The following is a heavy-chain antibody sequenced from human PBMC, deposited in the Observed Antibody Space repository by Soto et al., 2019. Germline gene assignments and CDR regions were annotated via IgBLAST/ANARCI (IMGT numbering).Heavy chain of an antibody. D-gene: IGHD6-13*01. CDR3: ARGSTGYSSSWYRY. J-gene: IGHJ4*02. CDR2: IYSSGST. V-gene: IGHV4-59*08. CDR1: GDSISSYY. Sequence: SETLSLTCTVSGDSISSYYWTWIRLPPGKGLEWIGYIYSSGSTQYNPSLKSRVIISLATPKNQFSLKLTSVTAADTAVYYCARGSTGYSSSWYRYWGQGTLVTVSS.